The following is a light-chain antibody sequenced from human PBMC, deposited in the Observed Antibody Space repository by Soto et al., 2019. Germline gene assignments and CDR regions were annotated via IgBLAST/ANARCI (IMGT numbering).Light chain of an antibody. Sequence: QSALTQPTSVSGSPGQSITISCTGVSSDIGGYNHVSWYQQHPGNVPRLIIYDVDNRPLGISNRFSGSQSGNTASLSISGLQAEDEADYYCCAYTARTTLSWVFGGVTKVTVL. CDR1: SSDIGGYNH. CDR2: DVD. V-gene: IGLV2-14*03. J-gene: IGLJ3*02. CDR3: CAYTARTTLSWV.